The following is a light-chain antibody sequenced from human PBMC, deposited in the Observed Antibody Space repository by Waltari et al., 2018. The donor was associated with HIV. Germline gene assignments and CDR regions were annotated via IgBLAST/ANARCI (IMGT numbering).Light chain of an antibody. V-gene: IGKV3-15*01. J-gene: IGKJ1*01. CDR3: HQNDDWPWT. Sequence: EIVMTQSPATLSVSPGERATLSCRASHGVSNNLAWFQQKPGQAPRLLIYGASTRATGVPGRFSGSGSGKDFTLTISSLQSEDFALYYCHQNDDWPWTFGQGTKVEIK. CDR1: HGVSNN. CDR2: GAS.